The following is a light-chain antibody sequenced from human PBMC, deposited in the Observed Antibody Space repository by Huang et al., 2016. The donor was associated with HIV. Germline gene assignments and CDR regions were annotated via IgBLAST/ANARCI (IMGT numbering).Light chain of an antibody. CDR3: QHYGNWPPWT. CDR2: GSS. J-gene: IGKJ1*01. V-gene: IGKV3-15*01. CDR1: QAIKTS. Sequence: IVMTQSPVTLSVSPGERATLSCGASQAIKTSLAWYQQRLGQSPRLLIYGSSARATGVPARFSGSGSGTNFTLTISSLQSEDFAVYYCQHYGNWPPWTFGPGTKVEMK.